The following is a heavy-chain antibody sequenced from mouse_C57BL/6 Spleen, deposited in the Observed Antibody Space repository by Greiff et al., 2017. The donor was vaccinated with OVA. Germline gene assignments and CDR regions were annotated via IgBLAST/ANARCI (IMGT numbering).Heavy chain of an antibody. J-gene: IGHJ2*01. V-gene: IGHV1-54*01. CDR3: ARGITTGGFDY. CDR1: GYAFPNYL. CDR2: INPGSGGT. D-gene: IGHD1-1*01. Sequence: QVQLKQSGAELVRPGTSVKVSCKASGYAFPNYLIEWVKQRPGQGLEWIGVINPGSGGTNYNEKFKGKATLTADKSSSTAYMQLSSLTSEDSAVYFCARGITTGGFDYWGQGTTLTVSS.